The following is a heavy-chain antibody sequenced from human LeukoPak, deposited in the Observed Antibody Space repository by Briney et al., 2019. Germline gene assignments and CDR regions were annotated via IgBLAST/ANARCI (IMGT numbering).Heavy chain of an antibody. CDR3: AKPVYCSTYSCYTEAWFDYFMDV. Sequence: GESLKISCKGFGYRFTHNWIAWVGHTPEKGLEWMGMIYPGDSDTRYSPSFQGQVTISADKSSRSVYLQWSSLKASDTGTYYCAKPVYCSTYSCYTEAWFDYFMDVWGEGTTVIVSS. CDR1: GYRFTHNW. V-gene: IGHV5-51*01. J-gene: IGHJ6*03. CDR2: IYPGDSDT. D-gene: IGHD2-2*02.